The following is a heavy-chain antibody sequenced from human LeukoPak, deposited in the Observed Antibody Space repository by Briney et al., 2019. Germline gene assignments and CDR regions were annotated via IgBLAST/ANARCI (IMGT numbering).Heavy chain of an antibody. CDR2: VTSSGGST. J-gene: IGHJ4*02. Sequence: GGSLRLSCAASGFTFSGYSMTWVRQAPGKGLEWVSTVTSSGGSTYYADSVKGRFTNSRDNSKNTLYLQMNSLRAEDTAVYYCAKTMGAIDHDYWGQGTLVTVSS. CDR3: AKTMGAIDHDY. V-gene: IGHV3-23*01. D-gene: IGHD1-26*01. CDR1: GFTFSGYS.